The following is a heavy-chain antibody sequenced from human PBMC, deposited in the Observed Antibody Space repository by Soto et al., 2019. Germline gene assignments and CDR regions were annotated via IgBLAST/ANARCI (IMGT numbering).Heavy chain of an antibody. V-gene: IGHV3-74*01. D-gene: IGHD3-10*01. CDR3: GRDIARLWLGKRWYAFDI. Sequence: GGSLRFSCAASGFTFSSYWMHWVRQTPEKGLVWVSHIDSDGSSTTYADSVKGRFTISRDNAKNTLYLQMNSLRAEDTAVYYWGRDIARLWLGKRWYAFDIWGQGTMVT. J-gene: IGHJ3*02. CDR1: GFTFSSYW. CDR2: IDSDGSST.